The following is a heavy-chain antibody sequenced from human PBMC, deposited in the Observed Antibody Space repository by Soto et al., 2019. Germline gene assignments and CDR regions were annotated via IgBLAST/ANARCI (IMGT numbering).Heavy chain of an antibody. CDR2: IYYSGST. CDR1: GGSISSSSYY. D-gene: IGHD3-16*01. V-gene: IGHV4-39*01. J-gene: IGHJ4*02. CDR3: ARLVWGLVSY. Sequence: QLQLQESGPGLVKPSETLSLTCTVSGGSISSSSYYWGWIRQPPGKGLEWIGNIYYSGSTYYNPSLKRRVTRPVDTSTNRFSLKLTSVAAADTAVYYCARLVWGLVSYWGQGTLVTVSS.